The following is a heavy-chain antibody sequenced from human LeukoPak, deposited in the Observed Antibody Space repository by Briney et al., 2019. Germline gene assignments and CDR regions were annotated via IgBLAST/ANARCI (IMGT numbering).Heavy chain of an antibody. D-gene: IGHD3-22*01. Sequence: QTGGSLRLSCAASGFTFSSYAMSWVRQAPGKGLEWVSAISGSGGSTYYADSVKGRFTISRDNSKNTLYLQMNSLRAEDTAVYYCAKMGSGVYYYDSSGYSDYWGQGTLVTVSS. J-gene: IGHJ4*02. CDR3: AKMGSGVYYYDSSGYSDY. V-gene: IGHV3-23*01. CDR1: GFTFSSYA. CDR2: ISGSGGST.